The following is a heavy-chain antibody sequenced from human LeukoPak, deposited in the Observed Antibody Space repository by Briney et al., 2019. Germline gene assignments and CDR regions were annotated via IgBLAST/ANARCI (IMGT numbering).Heavy chain of an antibody. Sequence: GGSLRLSCAASGFTLSTYIMNWVRQAPGKGPEWVSYINSGSSTIYYADSVKGRFTISRDNAKNSLYLQMNSLRAEDTAVYYCARVAGGRSVHYYMDVWGKGTTVTVSS. CDR3: ARVAGGRSVHYYMDV. CDR2: INSGSSTI. J-gene: IGHJ6*03. V-gene: IGHV3-48*01. D-gene: IGHD2-15*01. CDR1: GFTLSTYI.